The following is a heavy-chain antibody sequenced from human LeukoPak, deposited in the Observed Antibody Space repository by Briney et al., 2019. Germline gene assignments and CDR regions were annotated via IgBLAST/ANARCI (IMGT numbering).Heavy chain of an antibody. J-gene: IGHJ4*02. CDR1: GGSISSGNYY. CDR2: IWADGAP. CDR3: ARGRDSRGYQFMGFDS. V-gene: IGHV4-61*02. Sequence: PSETLSLTCTVSGGSISSGNYYWNWIRQPAGKGLEWIGRIWADGAPTYRPSLKSRVTISVDTSKNQFSLRLSSVTAADTAVYYCARGRDSRGYQFMGFDSWGQGTLVTVSS. D-gene: IGHD3-22*01.